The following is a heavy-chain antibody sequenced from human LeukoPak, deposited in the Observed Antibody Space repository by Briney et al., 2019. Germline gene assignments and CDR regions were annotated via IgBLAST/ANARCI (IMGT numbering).Heavy chain of an antibody. CDR3: ARRFQMGTGYYYYGMDV. V-gene: IGHV3-21*01. CDR1: GFTFSSYS. J-gene: IGHJ6*02. D-gene: IGHD5-24*01. Sequence: PGGSLRLSCAASGFTFSSYSMNWVRQAPGKGLEWVSSISSSSSYIYYADSVKGRFTISRDNAKNSLYLQMNSLRAEDTAVYYCARRFQMGTGYYYYGMDVWGQGTTVTVSS. CDR2: ISSSSSYI.